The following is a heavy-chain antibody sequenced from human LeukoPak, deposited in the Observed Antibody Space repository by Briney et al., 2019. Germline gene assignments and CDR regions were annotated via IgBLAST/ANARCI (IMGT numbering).Heavy chain of an antibody. Sequence: PSGTLSLTCAVSGGSISSNNWWSWVRQPPGKGLEWIGEIYHGGTTNYNPSLKSRVTISVDRSKNHFSLNLSSVTAADTAVYYCARVYGDYEFDYWGQGTLVTVSS. V-gene: IGHV4-4*02. CDR2: IYHGGTT. J-gene: IGHJ4*02. D-gene: IGHD4-17*01. CDR3: ARVYGDYEFDY. CDR1: GGSISSNNW.